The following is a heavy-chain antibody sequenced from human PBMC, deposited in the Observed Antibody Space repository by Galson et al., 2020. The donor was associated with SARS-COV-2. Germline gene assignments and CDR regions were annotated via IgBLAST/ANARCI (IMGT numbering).Heavy chain of an antibody. CDR2: IYYSGST. Sequence: SETLSLTCTVSGGSISSSSYYWGWIRQPQGTGLEWIGSIYYSGSTYYNPSLKSRVTISVDTSKNQFSLKLSSVTAADTAVYYCARDRGIVGAHFDYWGQGTLVTVSS. J-gene: IGHJ4*02. CDR1: GGSISSSSYY. CDR3: ARDRGIVGAHFDY. D-gene: IGHD1-26*01. V-gene: IGHV4-39*07.